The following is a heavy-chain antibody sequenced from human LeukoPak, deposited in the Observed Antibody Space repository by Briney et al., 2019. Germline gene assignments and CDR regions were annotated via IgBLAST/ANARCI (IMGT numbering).Heavy chain of an antibody. D-gene: IGHD2-2*01. J-gene: IGHJ4*02. Sequence: SETLSLTCTVSGGSITSGDYYWSWIRQPPGKGPEWIGYIHYSGITYYNPSLRSRVTISGDTSKNQFSLKLTSVTAADTAVYYCARRGSEDTSSYFDYWGQGTLVTVSS. CDR3: ARRGSEDTSSYFDY. CDR1: GGSITSGDYY. CDR2: IHYSGIT. V-gene: IGHV4-30-4*01.